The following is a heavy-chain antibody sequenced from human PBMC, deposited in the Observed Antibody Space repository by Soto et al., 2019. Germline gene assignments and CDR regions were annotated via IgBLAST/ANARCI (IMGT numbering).Heavy chain of an antibody. CDR2: LRFDGTRA. D-gene: IGHD4-17*01. J-gene: IGHJ3*01. CDR1: GFSFSNYG. V-gene: IGHV3-33*01. Sequence: QVQLVESGGGVVQPGRSLRLSCAASGFSFSNYGMHWVRQAPCKGLEWVAVLRFDGTRASYTDSVKGRFTISRDNSQNTLYLQMSSLRDEDTDVYYCVRDVTGVTPGAFDVWGQGTMVTVSS. CDR3: VRDVTGVTPGAFDV.